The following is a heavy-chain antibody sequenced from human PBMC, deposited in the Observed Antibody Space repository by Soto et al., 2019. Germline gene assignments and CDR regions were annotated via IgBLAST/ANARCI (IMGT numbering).Heavy chain of an antibody. D-gene: IGHD3-16*02. Sequence: SETLSLTYTVCWRCIRGQGYYGTCPPQTPEKRLKWVGSSYYSGTSVFNPALKGRVTISVDTYNNQFSLRLTSATAAETAVFYFTTRYTWNDYYFDPWGQGTMVTVSS. CDR1: WRCIRGQGYY. J-gene: IGHJ5*02. CDR2: SYYSGTS. CDR3: TTRYTWNDYYFDP. V-gene: IGHV4-39*01.